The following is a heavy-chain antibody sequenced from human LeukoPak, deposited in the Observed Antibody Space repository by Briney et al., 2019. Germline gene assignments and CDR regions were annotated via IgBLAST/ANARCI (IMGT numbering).Heavy chain of an antibody. CDR3: ARDKWFGDRYYFDY. V-gene: IGHV3-53*01. J-gene: IGHJ4*02. D-gene: IGHD3-10*01. Sequence: GGSLRLSCAASGFTVSSNYMSWVRQAPGKGLEWVSVIYSGGSTYYADSVKGRFTISRDNSKNTLYLQMNSLRAEDTAVYYCARDKWFGDRYYFDYWGQGTLATVSS. CDR1: GFTVSSNY. CDR2: IYSGGST.